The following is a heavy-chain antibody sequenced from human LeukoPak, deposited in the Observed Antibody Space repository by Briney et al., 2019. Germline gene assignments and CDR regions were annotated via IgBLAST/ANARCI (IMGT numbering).Heavy chain of an antibody. CDR1: GGTFSSYA. V-gene: IGHV1-69*01. CDR2: IIPIFGTA. D-gene: IGHD3-3*01. CDR3: AGGGVVVKNRNYYYYGMDV. J-gene: IGHJ6*02. Sequence: GASVKVSCKASGGTFSSYAISWVRQAPGQGLEWMGGIIPIFGTANYAQKFQGRVTITADESTSTAYMELSSLRSEDTAVYYCAGGGVVVKNRNYYYYGMDVWGQGTTVTVSS.